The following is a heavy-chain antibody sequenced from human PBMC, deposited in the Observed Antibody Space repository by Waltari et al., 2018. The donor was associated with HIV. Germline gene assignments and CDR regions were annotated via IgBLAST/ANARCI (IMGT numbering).Heavy chain of an antibody. J-gene: IGHJ4*02. CDR2: IYHSENT. Sequence: QLQLQESGPGLVKSSETLSLTCTVSGDSISSSSYYWGWIRQPPGKGLEWIGSIYHSENTYYHPSLMSRVTISVDTSKNRFSLRLTSVTAADTAVYYCARAGTIAAARYWGQGTLVTVSS. D-gene: IGHD6-13*01. CDR3: ARAGTIAAARY. V-gene: IGHV4-39*07. CDR1: GDSISSSSYY.